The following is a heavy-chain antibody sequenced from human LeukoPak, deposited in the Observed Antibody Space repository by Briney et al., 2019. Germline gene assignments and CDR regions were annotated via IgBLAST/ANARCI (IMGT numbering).Heavy chain of an antibody. J-gene: IGHJ4*02. D-gene: IGHD3-10*01. CDR2: IYHSGST. V-gene: IGHV4-38-2*01. CDR1: GYSISSGYY. Sequence: SETLSLTCAVSGYSISSGYYWGWIRPPPGKGLEWIGSIYHSGSTYYNPSLKSRVTISVDTSKNQFSLKLSSVTAADTAVYYCARGRGVAAKDYWGQGTLVTVSS. CDR3: ARGRGVAAKDY.